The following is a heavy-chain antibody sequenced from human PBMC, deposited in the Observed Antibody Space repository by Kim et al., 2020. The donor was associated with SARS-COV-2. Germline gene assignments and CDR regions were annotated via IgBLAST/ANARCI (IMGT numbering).Heavy chain of an antibody. CDR2: IDDTGAGT. CDR3: VQSSLSGFRKNLEY. Sequence: GGSLRLSCVASGFTFSSYAMSWVRQFPGKGLEWVSSIDDTGAGTYYADSVKGRFSISRDNAKNSLYLQMSSLRVEDTAVYYCVQSSLSGFRKNLEYWGQGTLVTVSS. J-gene: IGHJ4*02. CDR1: GFTFSSYA. D-gene: IGHD3-10*01. V-gene: IGHV3-23*01.